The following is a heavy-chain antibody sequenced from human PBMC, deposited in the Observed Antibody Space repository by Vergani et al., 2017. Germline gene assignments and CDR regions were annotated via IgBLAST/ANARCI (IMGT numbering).Heavy chain of an antibody. CDR3: ASYGSGNGV. J-gene: IGHJ6*02. D-gene: IGHD3-10*01. V-gene: IGHV3-21*01. CDR2: ISSSSSYI. CDR1: GLTFSSYS. Sequence: EVQLVESGGGLVKPGGSLRLSCAASGLTFSSYSMNWVRQAPGKGLEWVSSISSSSSYIYYADSVKGRFTSSRDNAKNSLYLHMNSLRDEDTAVYYCASYGSGNGVWGQGTTVTVSS.